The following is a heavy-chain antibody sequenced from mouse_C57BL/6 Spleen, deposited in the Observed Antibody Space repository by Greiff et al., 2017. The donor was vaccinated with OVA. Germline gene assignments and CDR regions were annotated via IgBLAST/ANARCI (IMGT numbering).Heavy chain of an antibody. V-gene: IGHV10-1*01. Sequence: EVMLVESGGGLVQPKGSLKLSCAASGFSFNTYAMNWVRQAPGKGLEWVARIRSKSNNYANYYADSVKDRFTISRDDSESMLYLQMNNLKTEDTAGYYCVRQAFAYWGQGTLVTVSA. J-gene: IGHJ3*01. CDR3: VRQAFAY. CDR2: IRSKSNNYAN. CDR1: GFSFNTYA.